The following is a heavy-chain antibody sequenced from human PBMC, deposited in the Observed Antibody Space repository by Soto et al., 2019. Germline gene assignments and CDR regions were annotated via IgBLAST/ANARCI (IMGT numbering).Heavy chain of an antibody. CDR2: ISYDGSNK. J-gene: IGHJ4*02. Sequence: QVPLVESGGGVVQPGRSLRLSCAASGFTFSSYGMHWVRQAPGKGLEWVAVISYDGSNKYYADSVKGRFTISRDNSKNTLYLQMNSLRAEDTAVYYCAKVGVVAEFDYWGQGTLVTVSS. CDR1: GFTFSSYG. D-gene: IGHD6-13*01. CDR3: AKVGVVAEFDY. V-gene: IGHV3-30*18.